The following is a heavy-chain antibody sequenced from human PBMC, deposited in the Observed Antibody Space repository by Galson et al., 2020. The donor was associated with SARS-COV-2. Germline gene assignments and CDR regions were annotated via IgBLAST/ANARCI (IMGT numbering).Heavy chain of an antibody. CDR3: ARERDVGAPGGASDI. Sequence: GESLKISCAASGFTFSTYSMNWVRQAPGKGLEWVSSISSSSSYIYYADSVKGRFSISRDNAKNSLYLQMHSLRAEDTAVYYCARERDVGAPGGASDIWGLGTMVTVSS. D-gene: IGHD1-26*01. V-gene: IGHV3-21*01. CDR2: ISSSSSYI. J-gene: IGHJ3*02. CDR1: GFTFSTYS.